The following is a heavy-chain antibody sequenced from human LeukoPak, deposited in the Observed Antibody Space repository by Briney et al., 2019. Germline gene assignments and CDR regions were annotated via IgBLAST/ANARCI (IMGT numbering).Heavy chain of an antibody. CDR3: ARHDEYYDSSGCFDY. D-gene: IGHD3-22*01. CDR2: IYHSGST. Sequence: SETLSLTCAVSGYSISSGYYWGWIRQPPGKGLDWIGSIYHSGSTCYNPSLKSRVTISVDTSKNQFSLKLSSVTAADTAVYYCARHDEYYDSSGCFDYWGQGTLVTVSS. V-gene: IGHV4-38-2*01. CDR1: GYSISSGYY. J-gene: IGHJ4*02.